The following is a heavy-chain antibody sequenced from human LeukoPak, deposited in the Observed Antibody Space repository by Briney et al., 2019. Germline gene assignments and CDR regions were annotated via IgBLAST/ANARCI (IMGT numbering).Heavy chain of an antibody. CDR3: GGSGWYRHAFDI. CDR1: GFTFSSYW. CDR2: INSDGSST. Sequence: GGSLRLSCAASGFTFSSYWMHWVRQAPGKGLVWVSRINSDGSSTSYADSVKGRFTISRDNAKNALYLQMNSLRVEDTAVYYCGGSGWYRHAFDIWGQGTMVTVSS. V-gene: IGHV3-74*01. D-gene: IGHD6-13*01. J-gene: IGHJ3*02.